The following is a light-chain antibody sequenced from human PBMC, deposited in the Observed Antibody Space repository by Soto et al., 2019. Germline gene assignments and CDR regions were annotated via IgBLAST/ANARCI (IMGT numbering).Light chain of an antibody. CDR3: CSYAGSYVV. CDR1: SSDVGGYNY. Sequence: QSVLTQPRSVSGSPGRSVTISCTGTSSDVGGYNYVSWYQQHPGKAPKLMIYDVSKRPSGVPDRFSGSKSGNTASLTISGLQAEDEADYYCCSYAGSYVVFGGGTKLTVL. J-gene: IGLJ2*01. CDR2: DVS. V-gene: IGLV2-11*01.